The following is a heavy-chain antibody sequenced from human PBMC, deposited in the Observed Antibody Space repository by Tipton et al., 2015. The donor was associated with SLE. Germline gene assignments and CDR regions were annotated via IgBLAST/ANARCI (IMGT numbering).Heavy chain of an antibody. Sequence: SLRLSCAASGFNFNAYWMTWVCRFPGKGFEWVANIKPDGGERYYVDSVKGRFAISRDNAKNSLYLQMSSLRADDTAIYYCATGYTAMLDWGPGTPVTVSS. V-gene: IGHV3-7*01. J-gene: IGHJ4*02. D-gene: IGHD5-18*01. CDR2: IKPDGGER. CDR3: ATGYTAMLD. CDR1: GFNFNAYW.